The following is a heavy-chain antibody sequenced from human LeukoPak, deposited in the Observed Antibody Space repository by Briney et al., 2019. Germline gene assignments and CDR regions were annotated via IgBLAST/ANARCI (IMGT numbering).Heavy chain of an antibody. CDR3: ARGGSGKSVADY. CDR2: TYYSGST. Sequence: SETLSLTCTVSGGSISSYYWSWIRQPPGKGLEWIGYTYYSGSTNYNPSLKSRVTISVDTSKNQFSLKLSSVTAADTAVYYCARGGSGKSVADYWGQGTLVTVSS. D-gene: IGHD3-10*01. CDR1: GGSISSYY. J-gene: IGHJ4*02. V-gene: IGHV4-59*01.